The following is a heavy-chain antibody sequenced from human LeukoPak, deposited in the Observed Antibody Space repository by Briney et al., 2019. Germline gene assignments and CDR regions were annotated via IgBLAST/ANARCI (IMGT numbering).Heavy chain of an antibody. V-gene: IGHV3-23*01. D-gene: IGHD2-2*01. CDR3: AKEQDNQLLLSHFDY. Sequence: GGSLRLSCTGFIFSNYAVSWVRQAPGKGLEWGSAVSGDGVRTFYADSVKGRFTISRDNSMSTLSLQMNSLRAEDTAVYYCAKEQDNQLLLSHFDYWGQGILVTVSS. J-gene: IGHJ4*02. CDR2: VSGDGVRT. CDR1: GFIFSNYA.